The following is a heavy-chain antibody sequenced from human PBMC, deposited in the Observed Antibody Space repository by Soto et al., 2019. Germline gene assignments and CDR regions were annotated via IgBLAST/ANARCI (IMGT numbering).Heavy chain of an antibody. D-gene: IGHD3-3*01. CDR3: ASSNYDFWSGYYNSWFDP. CDR2: ISSSSSYI. V-gene: IGHV3-21*01. J-gene: IGHJ5*02. Sequence: GGSLRLSCAASGFTFSSYSMNWVRQAPGKGLEWVSSISSSSSYIYYADSVKGRFTISRDNAKNSLYLQMNSLRAEDTAVYYCASSNYDFWSGYYNSWFDPWGQGTLVTVPQ. CDR1: GFTFSSYS.